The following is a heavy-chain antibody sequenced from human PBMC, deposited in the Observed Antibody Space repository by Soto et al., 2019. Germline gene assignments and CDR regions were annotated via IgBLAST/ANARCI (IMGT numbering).Heavy chain of an antibody. V-gene: IGHV3-9*01. Sequence: VQVVAAGGGLVQPGRSLRLSSAVSGFRFEQYVMHWARQAPGKGLECVSTVSPTGDTVAYADSVEGRFTVSRDNAKNSLYLQMNSLKGDDTAFYYCLKDAPNGAIDDWGQGTLVTVSS. D-gene: IGHD2-8*01. CDR3: LKDAPNGAIDD. CDR2: VSPTGDTV. CDR1: GFRFEQYV. J-gene: IGHJ4*02.